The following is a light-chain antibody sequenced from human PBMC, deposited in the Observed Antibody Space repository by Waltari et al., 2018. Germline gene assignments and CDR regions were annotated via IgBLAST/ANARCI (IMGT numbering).Light chain of an antibody. V-gene: IGKV3-20*01. Sequence: EIVLTQSPGTLSLSPGERATLSCRASQSVSSNNLAWYQHKPGQAPRLLIYGASSRPTGIPDSFSGSGSGTDFTLTISRLEPGDFAMYYCQQYGSSPGTFGQGTKVEIK. CDR1: QSVSSNN. CDR2: GAS. CDR3: QQYGSSPGT. J-gene: IGKJ1*01.